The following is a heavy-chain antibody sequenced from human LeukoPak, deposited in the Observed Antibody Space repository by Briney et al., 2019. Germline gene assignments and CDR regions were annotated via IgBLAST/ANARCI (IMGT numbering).Heavy chain of an antibody. V-gene: IGHV3-15*01. Sequence: GGSLRLSCVASGFTFSNAWMSWVRQAPGKGLEWVGRIKRKTDGGTTDYTAPAKGRFTISRDDSKNTLYLQMNSLKTEDTAVYYCTTEIRNYYDSSGYFGYFQHWGQGTLVTVSS. CDR2: IKRKTDGGTT. CDR3: TTEIRNYYDSSGYFGYFQH. CDR1: GFTFSNAW. D-gene: IGHD3-22*01. J-gene: IGHJ1*01.